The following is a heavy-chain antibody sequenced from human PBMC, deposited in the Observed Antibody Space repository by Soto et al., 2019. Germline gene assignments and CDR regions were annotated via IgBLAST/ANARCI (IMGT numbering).Heavy chain of an antibody. CDR3: ASVKNWNDFDY. D-gene: IGHD1-1*01. CDR2: IYYSGST. V-gene: IGHV4-59*01. CDR1: GGSFTSYY. Sequence: PSETLSLTCTVSGGSFTSYYWSWIRQPPGKGLEWIGYIYYSGSTKYNPSLESRVTISLDTSENQFSLKLSSVTAADTAVYYCASVKNWNDFDYWGQGTLVTSPQ. J-gene: IGHJ4*02.